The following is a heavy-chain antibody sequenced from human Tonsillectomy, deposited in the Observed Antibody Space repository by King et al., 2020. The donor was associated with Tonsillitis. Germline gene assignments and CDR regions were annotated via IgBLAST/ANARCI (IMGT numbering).Heavy chain of an antibody. J-gene: IGHJ2*01. V-gene: IGHV3-13*04. CDR2: ISPAGDT. D-gene: IGHD6-13*01. CDR1: GFSFSSHD. CDR3: TRVSSWNWYCDV. Sequence: EVQLVESGGGLVQPGGSLRLSCAASGFSFSSHDIHWVRQVSGKGLEWVSTISPAGDTYYSGSVKGRFTVSSENGKNSLYLQMNSLSAGDSAVYYCTRVSSWNWYCDVWGPG.